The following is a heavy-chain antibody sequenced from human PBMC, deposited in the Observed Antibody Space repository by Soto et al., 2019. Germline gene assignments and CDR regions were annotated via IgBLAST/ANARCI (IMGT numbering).Heavy chain of an antibody. CDR2: IKQDASEK. V-gene: IGHV3-7*01. CDR1: GITFSNYW. CDR3: ARDHYYDSSGYYYSWSAFDF. J-gene: IGHJ3*01. Sequence: PGGSLRLSCAASGITFSNYWMSWVRQAPGKGLEWVANIKQDASEKYYVDSVKGRFTISRDNSKNSLYLQMNSLTAEDTAVYYCARDHYYDSSGYYYSWSAFDFWGRGTMVTVSS. D-gene: IGHD3-22*01.